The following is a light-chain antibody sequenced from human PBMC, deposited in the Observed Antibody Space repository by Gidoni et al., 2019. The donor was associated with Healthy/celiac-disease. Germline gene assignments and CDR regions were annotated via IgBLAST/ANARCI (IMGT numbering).Light chain of an antibody. V-gene: IGKV3-11*01. Sequence: EIVLTQSPATLSLSPGERATLSCRASQSVSSYLAWYQQKPGQAPRLLIYDASNRATGIPARFSGSGAGTDFTLTNSSLEPEDFAVYYCQQRSNWLWTFXXXTKVEIK. CDR3: QQRSNWLWT. CDR2: DAS. J-gene: IGKJ1*01. CDR1: QSVSSY.